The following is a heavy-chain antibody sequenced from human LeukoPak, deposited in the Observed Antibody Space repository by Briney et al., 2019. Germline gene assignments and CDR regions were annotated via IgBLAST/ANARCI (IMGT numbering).Heavy chain of an antibody. CDR2: ISHDGII. V-gene: IGHV3-74*01. D-gene: IGHD2/OR15-2a*01. Sequence: GGPLRLSCETAGFTFSSYVMHWVRRTPGKGLVWVSRISHDGIISYADSVKGRFTISKDNAKNTVYLQMNSLRAEDTAVYYCVSFYETYWGRGTLVTVSS. CDR3: VSFYETY. CDR1: GFTFSSYV. J-gene: IGHJ4*02.